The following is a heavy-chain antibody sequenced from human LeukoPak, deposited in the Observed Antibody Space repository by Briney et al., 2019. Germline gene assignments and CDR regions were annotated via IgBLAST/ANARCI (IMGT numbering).Heavy chain of an antibody. V-gene: IGHV3-73*01. D-gene: IGHD3-3*01. J-gene: IGHJ6*02. Sequence: PGGSLRLSCAASGFTFSGSAMHWVRQASGKGLEWVGRIRSKANSYATAYAASVKGRFTISRDDSKNTAYLRMNSLKTEDTAVYYCTRLREGFLEWPYTGYYYYGMDVWGQGTTVTVSS. CDR1: GFTFSGSA. CDR3: TRLREGFLEWPYTGYYYYGMDV. CDR2: IRSKANSYAT.